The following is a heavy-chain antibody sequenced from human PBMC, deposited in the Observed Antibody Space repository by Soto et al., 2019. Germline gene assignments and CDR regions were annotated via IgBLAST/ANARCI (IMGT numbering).Heavy chain of an antibody. Sequence: GGSLRLSFAASGFTFSNAWMNWVCQAPGKGLEWVGRIKSKTDGGTTDYAAPVKGRFTISRDDSKNTLYLQMNSRKTEDTAVYYCTTGFNRLPAFDIWGQGTMVTVSS. CDR3: TTGFNRLPAFDI. V-gene: IGHV3-15*07. J-gene: IGHJ3*02. CDR2: IKSKTDGGTT. D-gene: IGHD3-10*01. CDR1: GFTFSNAW.